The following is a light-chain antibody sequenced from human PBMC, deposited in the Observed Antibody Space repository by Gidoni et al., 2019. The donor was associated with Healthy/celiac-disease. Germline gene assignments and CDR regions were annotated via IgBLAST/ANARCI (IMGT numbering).Light chain of an antibody. V-gene: IGKV1-33*01. CDR3: QQYDNLPLT. J-gene: IGKJ4*01. CDR1: QDISNF. CDR2: DAS. Sequence: IQMTQSPSSLSASEGDRVTITCQASQDISNFLNWYQQKPGKAPKLLIYDASNLETGVPSRFSGSGSGTDFTFTISSLQPEDIATYYCQQYDNLPLTFGGXTKVEIK.